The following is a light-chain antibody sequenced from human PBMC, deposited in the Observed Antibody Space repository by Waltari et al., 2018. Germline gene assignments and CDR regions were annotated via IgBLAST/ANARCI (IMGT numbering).Light chain of an antibody. Sequence: EIVFTQSPATLSLSPGERATLSCRASQSVSSYLAWYQQKPGQAPRLLIYDASNRATGIPARFSGSGSGTDFTLTISSLEPEDFAVYYCQQRSNWPPYMYTFGQGTKLEIK. CDR2: DAS. J-gene: IGKJ2*01. CDR3: QQRSNWPPYMYT. CDR1: QSVSSY. V-gene: IGKV3-11*01.